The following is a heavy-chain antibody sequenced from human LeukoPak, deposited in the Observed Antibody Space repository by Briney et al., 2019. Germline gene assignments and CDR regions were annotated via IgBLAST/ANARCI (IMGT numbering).Heavy chain of an antibody. J-gene: IGHJ5*02. V-gene: IGHV4-59*01. Sequence: SETLSLTCSVSGDSISDYYWSWIRQPPGKGLEGIGYMHSSGSTNYNPSPKSRVTISVDTSKNQFSLKLSSVTAADTALYYCARDRGITGTTEFDPWGQGTLVIVSS. CDR1: GDSISDYY. D-gene: IGHD1-7*01. CDR3: ARDRGITGTTEFDP. CDR2: MHSSGST.